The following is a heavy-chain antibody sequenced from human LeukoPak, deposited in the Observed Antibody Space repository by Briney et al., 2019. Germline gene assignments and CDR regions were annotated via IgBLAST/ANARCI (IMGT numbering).Heavy chain of an antibody. V-gene: IGHV1-46*01. CDR3: ARWGQQQLGGFDY. CDR1: GYTFTSYA. CDR2: INPSGGST. J-gene: IGHJ4*02. D-gene: IGHD6-13*01. Sequence: ASVKVSCKASGYTFTSYAMNWVRQAPGQGLEWMGIINPSGGSTSYAQKFQGRVTMTRDMSTSTVYMELSSLRSEDTAVYYCARWGQQQLGGFDYWGQGTLVTVSS.